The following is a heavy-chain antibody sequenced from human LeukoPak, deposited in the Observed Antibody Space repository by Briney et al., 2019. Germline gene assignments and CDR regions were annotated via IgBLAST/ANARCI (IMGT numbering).Heavy chain of an antibody. D-gene: IGHD6-19*01. J-gene: IGHJ4*02. V-gene: IGHV4-39*01. Sequence: PSETLSLTCTVSGGSISSGTYYWGWIRQPPGKGLEWIGSIFYSGSTYYNPSLKSRVTISADTSQKQFSLKLSSVTAADTAVYFCARHIPRTYSSGPSYFDYWGQGTLVTVSS. CDR1: GGSISSGTYY. CDR2: IFYSGST. CDR3: ARHIPRTYSSGPSYFDY.